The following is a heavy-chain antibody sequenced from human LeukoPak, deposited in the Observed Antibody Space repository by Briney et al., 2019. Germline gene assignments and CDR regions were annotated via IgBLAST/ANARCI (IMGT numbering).Heavy chain of an antibody. CDR2: IYYSGST. CDR1: GGSISSSSYY. D-gene: IGHD6-13*01. V-gene: IGHV4-39*01. CDR3: AGTQGFLKSKIAAAGMPGGTNHKRAFDI. J-gene: IGHJ3*02. Sequence: SETLSLTCTVSGGSISSSSYYWGWIRQPPGKGLEWIGSIYYSGSTYYNPSLKSRVTISVDTSKNQFSLKLSSVTAADTAVYYCAGTQGFLKSKIAAAGMPGGTNHKRAFDIWGQGTMVTVSS.